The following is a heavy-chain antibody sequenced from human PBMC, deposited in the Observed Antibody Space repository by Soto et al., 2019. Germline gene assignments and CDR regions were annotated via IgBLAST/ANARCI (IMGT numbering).Heavy chain of an antibody. D-gene: IGHD5-12*01. Sequence: QVHLQQWGAGLLKPSETLSLTCAVYGESFIGYYWTWIRQPPGKGLEWIGEINHSGSANYNPSLKSRVTISVDTSNNQFSLKLSSVTAADTSVYYCARTDIVTTNCFDPLGQGTLVTVSS. CDR3: ARTDIVTTNCFDP. V-gene: IGHV4-34*02. CDR1: GESFIGYY. J-gene: IGHJ5*02. CDR2: INHSGSA.